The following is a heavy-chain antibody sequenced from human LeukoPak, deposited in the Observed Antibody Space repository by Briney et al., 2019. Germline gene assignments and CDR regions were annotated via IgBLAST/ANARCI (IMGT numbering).Heavy chain of an antibody. V-gene: IGHV1-18*01. CDR2: ISAYNGNT. Sequence: ASVKVSCKASGYTFTSYGISWVRQAPGQGLEWMGWISAYNGNTNYAQKLQGRVTMTRDTSISTAYMELSRLRSDDTAVYYCARDEDSGSYYPDYWGQGTLVTVSS. J-gene: IGHJ4*02. D-gene: IGHD1-26*01. CDR1: GYTFTSYG. CDR3: ARDEDSGSYYPDY.